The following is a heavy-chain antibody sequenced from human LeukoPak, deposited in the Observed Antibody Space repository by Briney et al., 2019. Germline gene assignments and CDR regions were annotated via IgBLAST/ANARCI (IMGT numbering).Heavy chain of an antibody. V-gene: IGHV4-4*09. CDR3: ARLGSYSDY. J-gene: IGHJ4*02. Sequence: SETLSLTCTVSDGSIRSYYWSWIRQPPGKGLQWIGYIHSSGSTHYNPSLKSRVTTSLDTSKNQFSLKLCSVTAADTAVYYCARLGSYSDYWGQGTLVTVSS. CDR2: IHSSGST. CDR1: DGSIRSYY. D-gene: IGHD1-26*01.